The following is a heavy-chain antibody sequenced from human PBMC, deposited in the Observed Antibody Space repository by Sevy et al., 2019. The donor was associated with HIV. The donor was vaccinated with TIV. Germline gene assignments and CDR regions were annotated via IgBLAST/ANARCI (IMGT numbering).Heavy chain of an antibody. D-gene: IGHD2-2*02. V-gene: IGHV3-74*01. CDR3: ARDLIVVVPAAIPVYYYGMDV. CDR2: INSDGSST. Sequence: GGSLRLSCAASGFTFSSYWMHWVRQAPGKGLVWVSRINSDGSSTSYADSVKGPFTISRDNAKNTLYLQMNSLRAEDTAVYYCARDLIVVVPAAIPVYYYGMDVWGQGTTVTVSS. CDR1: GFTFSSYW. J-gene: IGHJ6*02.